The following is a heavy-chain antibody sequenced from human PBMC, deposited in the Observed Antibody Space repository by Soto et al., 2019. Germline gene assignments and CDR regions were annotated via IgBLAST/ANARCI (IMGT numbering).Heavy chain of an antibody. J-gene: IGHJ4*02. D-gene: IGHD3-22*01. V-gene: IGHV3-30*18. Sequence: PVGSLRLSCEASGGIFNNYGMHWVRQAPGKGLEWVAHISYDGSNEHYVDSVKGRFTISRDNSKNTVYLQMNSLRAEDTAVYYCAKDTYYRDSSGYYVFDYWGQGPRVTVSS. CDR3: AKDTYYRDSSGYYVFDY. CDR2: ISYDGSNE. CDR1: GGIFNNYG.